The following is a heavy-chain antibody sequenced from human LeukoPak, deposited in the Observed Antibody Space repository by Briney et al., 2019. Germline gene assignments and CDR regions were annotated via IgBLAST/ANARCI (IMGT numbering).Heavy chain of an antibody. J-gene: IGHJ4*02. CDR3: ARGGYDFWSGYYTVYLDY. V-gene: IGHV1-8*01. D-gene: IGHD3-3*01. CDR1: GYTFTSYD. Sequence: ASVKVSCKASGYTFTSYDINWVRQATGQGLEWMGWMNPNSGNTGYAQKFQGRVAMTRNTSISTAYMELSSLRSEDTAVYYCARGGYDFWSGYYTVYLDYWGQGTLVTVSS. CDR2: MNPNSGNT.